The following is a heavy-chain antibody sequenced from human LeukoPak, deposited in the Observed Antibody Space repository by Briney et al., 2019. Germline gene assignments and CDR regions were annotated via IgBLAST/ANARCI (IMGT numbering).Heavy chain of an antibody. CDR2: ISYDGSNK. D-gene: IGHD1-26*01. J-gene: IGHJ4*02. V-gene: IGHV3-30*18. CDR1: GFTFSSYG. Sequence: GGSLRLSCAASGFTFSSYGMHWVRQAPGKGLEWVAVISYDGSNKYYADSVKGRFTISRDNSKNTLYLQMNSLRAEDTAVYYCAKEQSGSYALDYWGQGTLVTVSS. CDR3: AKEQSGSYALDY.